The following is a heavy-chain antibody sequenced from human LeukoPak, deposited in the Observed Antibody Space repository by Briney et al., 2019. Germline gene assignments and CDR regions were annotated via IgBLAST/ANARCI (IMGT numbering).Heavy chain of an antibody. V-gene: IGHV1-2*02. Sequence: ASVKVSCKASGYTFTGYYMHWVRQAHGQGLEWMGWINPNSGGTNYPQKFQGRVTMTRDTSISTAYMELSRLRSDDTAVYYCARDEARGMTGNGWFDPWGQGTLVTVSS. J-gene: IGHJ5*02. CDR2: INPNSGGT. D-gene: IGHD1-20*01. CDR1: GYTFTGYY. CDR3: ARDEARGMTGNGWFDP.